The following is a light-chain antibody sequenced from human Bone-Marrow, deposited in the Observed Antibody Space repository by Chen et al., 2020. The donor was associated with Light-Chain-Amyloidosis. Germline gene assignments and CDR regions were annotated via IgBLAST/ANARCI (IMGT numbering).Light chain of an antibody. Sequence: QSALTQPASVSGSPGQSITFSCTGTSSDVGGYNYVSWYQQHPGKAPKHIIYDVSDRPSGVSDRFSGSKSGNTASLTISGLQAEDEADYYCASYTSAATWVFGGGTKLTVL. J-gene: IGLJ3*02. CDR1: SSDVGGYNY. CDR2: DVS. CDR3: ASYTSAATWV. V-gene: IGLV2-14*03.